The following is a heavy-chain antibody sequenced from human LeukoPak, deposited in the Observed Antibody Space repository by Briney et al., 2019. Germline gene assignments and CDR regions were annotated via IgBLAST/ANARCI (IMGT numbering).Heavy chain of an antibody. Sequence: ESGPTLVKPTQTLTLTCTFSGFSLSTRGVSVGWIRQPPGKALEWLSLIYWDDDTRYSPSLKSRLAITKDTSKNQVVLVMTNMGPEKTAKYNCDHAPYDRLYKHTFVIWGKGTWVIAS. D-gene: IGHD3-22*01. J-gene: IGHJ3*02. CDR1: GFSLSTRGVS. V-gene: IGHV2-5*02. CDR2: IYWDDDT. CDR3: DHAPYDRLYKHTFVI.